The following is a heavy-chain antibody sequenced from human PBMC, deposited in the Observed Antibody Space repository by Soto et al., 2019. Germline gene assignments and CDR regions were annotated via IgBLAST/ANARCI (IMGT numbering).Heavy chain of an antibody. CDR3: ARAAVLAVTRPSHNSIVS. CDR2: ISSGSGYT. Sequence: GRSLGLSCTASGFTFSDYYMSWIRRAPGKGLEWVSYISSGSGYTDYADSVKGRFTNSRDKAKNSLYLQMNSLGADDTGIYFCARAAVLAVTRPSHNSIVSRGQETLVTISS. D-gene: IGHD2-21*02. CDR1: GFTFSDYY. J-gene: IGHJ5*01. V-gene: IGHV3-11*06.